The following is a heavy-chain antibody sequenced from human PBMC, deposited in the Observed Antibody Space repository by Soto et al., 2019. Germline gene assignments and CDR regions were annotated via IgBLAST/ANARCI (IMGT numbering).Heavy chain of an antibody. V-gene: IGHV3-33*01. Sequence: PGGSLRLSCAASGFTFSSYGMHWVRQAPGKGLEWVAVIWYDGSNKYYADSVKGRFTISRDNSKNTLYLQMNSLRAEDMAVYYCARESRRARSAEYFQHWGQGTLVTVSS. D-gene: IGHD2-15*01. CDR1: GFTFSSYG. CDR2: IWYDGSNK. J-gene: IGHJ1*01. CDR3: ARESRRARSAEYFQH.